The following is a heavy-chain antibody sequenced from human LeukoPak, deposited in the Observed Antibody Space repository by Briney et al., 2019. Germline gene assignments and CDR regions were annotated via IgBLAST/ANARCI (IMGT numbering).Heavy chain of an antibody. CDR2: INHSGST. Sequence: SETLSLTCAVYGVSFSGYYWSWIRQPPGKGLEWIGEINHSGSTNYHPSLKSRFTISVDTSKNQFSLKLSSVTAADTAVYYCARVVVAAAMSGWFDPWGEGTLVTVCS. CDR1: GVSFSGYY. V-gene: IGHV4-34*01. CDR3: ARVVVAAAMSGWFDP. J-gene: IGHJ5*02. D-gene: IGHD2-2*01.